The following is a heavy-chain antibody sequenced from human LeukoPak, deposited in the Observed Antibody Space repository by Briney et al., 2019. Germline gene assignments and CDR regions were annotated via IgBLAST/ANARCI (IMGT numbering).Heavy chain of an antibody. D-gene: IGHD3-10*02. J-gene: IGHJ6*04. CDR3: AELGITMIGGV. Sequence: GGSLRLSCAASQFTFSTYWMTWVRQTPGKGLEWVANIKQDGSEKYYVDSVKGRFTISRDNAKNSLCLQMNSLRAEDTAVYYCAELGITMIGGVWGKGTTVTISS. V-gene: IGHV3-7*01. CDR1: QFTFSTYW. CDR2: IKQDGSEK.